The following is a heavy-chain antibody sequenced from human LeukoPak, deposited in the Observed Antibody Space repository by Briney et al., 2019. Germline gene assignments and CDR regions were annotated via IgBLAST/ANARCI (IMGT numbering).Heavy chain of an antibody. Sequence: GGSLRLSCAASGYTFSRYAMSWVRQAPGKGLEWVSAISGSGGRTYYADSVKGRFTISRDNSKNTLYLQMNSLRAEDTAVYYCAKQISYGSGSLLYYFDYWGQGTLVTGPS. CDR1: GYTFSRYA. J-gene: IGHJ4*02. D-gene: IGHD3-10*01. V-gene: IGHV3-23*01. CDR3: AKQISYGSGSLLYYFDY. CDR2: ISGSGGRT.